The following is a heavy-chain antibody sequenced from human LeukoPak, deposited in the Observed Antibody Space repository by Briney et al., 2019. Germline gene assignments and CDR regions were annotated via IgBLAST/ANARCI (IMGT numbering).Heavy chain of an antibody. CDR1: GYSISSGYY. D-gene: IGHD3-10*01. CDR2: IYHSGST. CDR3: ARAPYYYGSCDY. Sequence: SETLSLTCTVSGYSISSGYYWGWIRQPPGKVLEWIGSIYHSGSTYYNPSLKSRVTISVDTSKNQFSLKLSSVTAADTAVYYCARAPYYYGSCDYWSQGTLVTVSS. J-gene: IGHJ4*02. V-gene: IGHV4-38-2*02.